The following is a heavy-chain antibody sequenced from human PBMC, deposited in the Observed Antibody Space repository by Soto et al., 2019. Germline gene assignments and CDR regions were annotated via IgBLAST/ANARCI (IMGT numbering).Heavy chain of an antibody. Sequence: QLQLVESGGGVVQSGRSLRLSCAVSAASGYSFSNYAIHSARQAPGKGLEWVAGISYDGNTKYYADSVTGRFTISRDNSMCILYSQMNSLKRKERSMYYCARFSFLQFQESSDPEISVGSWGKGTLVSVSS. CDR1: GYSFSNYA. D-gene: IGHD2-15*01. J-gene: IGHJ4*02. CDR3: ARFSFLQFQESSDPEISVGS. CDR2: ISYDGNTK. V-gene: IGHV3-30*14.